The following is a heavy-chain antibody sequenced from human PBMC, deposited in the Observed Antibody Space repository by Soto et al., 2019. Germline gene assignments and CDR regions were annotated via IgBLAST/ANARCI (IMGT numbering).Heavy chain of an antibody. CDR3: ARRGYDFWSGYYSRYYYYMDV. J-gene: IGHJ6*03. CDR1: GYTFTSYD. V-gene: IGHV1-8*01. Sequence: GASVKVSCKASGYTFTSYDINWVRQATGQGLEWMGWMNPNSGNTGYAQKFQGRVTMTRNTSISTAYMELSSLRSEDTAVYYCARRGYDFWSGYYSRYYYYMDVWGKGTTVTVSS. CDR2: MNPNSGNT. D-gene: IGHD3-3*01.